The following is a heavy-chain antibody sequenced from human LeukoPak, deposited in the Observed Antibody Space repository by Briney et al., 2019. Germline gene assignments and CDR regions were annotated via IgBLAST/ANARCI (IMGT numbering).Heavy chain of an antibody. CDR2: INPSGGST. J-gene: IGHJ5*02. D-gene: IGHD3-3*01. CDR3: ARTSSDFWSGYHKNWFDP. Sequence: ASMKVSCKASGYTFTSYYMHWVRQAPGQGLEWMGIINPSGGSTSYAQKFQGRVTMTRDMSTSTVYMELSSLRSEDTAVYYCARTSSDFWSGYHKNWFDPWGQGTLVTVSS. CDR1: GYTFTSYY. V-gene: IGHV1-46*01.